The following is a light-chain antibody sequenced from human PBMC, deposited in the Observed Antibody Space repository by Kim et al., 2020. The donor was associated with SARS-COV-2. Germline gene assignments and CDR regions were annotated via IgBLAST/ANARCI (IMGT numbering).Light chain of an antibody. V-gene: IGLV2-14*01. J-gene: IGLJ3*02. Sequence: QSALTQPASVSGSPGQSITISCTGTNSDIGDYNYVSWYQQHPGNAPKLIIYEVTKRPSGFANRFSGSKSGNTASLTISGLQAEDEADYYCSSYRSSSTWVFGGGTKLTVL. CDR3: SSYRSSSTWV. CDR2: EVT. CDR1: NSDIGDYNY.